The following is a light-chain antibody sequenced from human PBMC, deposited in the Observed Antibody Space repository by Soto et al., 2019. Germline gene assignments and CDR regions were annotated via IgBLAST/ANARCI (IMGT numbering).Light chain of an antibody. Sequence: QSALTQPASVSGAPGQSITISCTGTSSDVGGYNYVSWYQQHPGKAPKLMIYDVSNRPSGVSNRFSGSKSGNTASLTISGLQAEDEADYYCSSSTSTGTYVFGTGTKLTVL. CDR3: SSSTSTGTYV. CDR2: DVS. V-gene: IGLV2-14*01. CDR1: SSDVGGYNY. J-gene: IGLJ1*01.